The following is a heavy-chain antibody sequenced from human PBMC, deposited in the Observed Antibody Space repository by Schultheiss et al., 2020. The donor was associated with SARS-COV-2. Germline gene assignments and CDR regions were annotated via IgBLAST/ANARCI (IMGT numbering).Heavy chain of an antibody. V-gene: IGHV3-9*01. CDR1: GFTFDDYA. Sequence: GGSLRLSCAASGFTFDDYAMHWVRQAPGKGLEWVSGISWNSGSIGYADSVKGRFTISRDNAKNSLYLQMNSLTAEDTALYYCVRGGDTAMVKAFDIWGRGAMVTVSS. CDR3: VRGGDTAMVKAFDI. J-gene: IGHJ3*02. D-gene: IGHD5-18*01. CDR2: ISWNSGSI.